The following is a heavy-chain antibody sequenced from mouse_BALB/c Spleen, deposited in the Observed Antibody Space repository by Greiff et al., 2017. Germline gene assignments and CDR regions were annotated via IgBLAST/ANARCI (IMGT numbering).Heavy chain of an antibody. CDR3: ARHYGNSPYAMDY. D-gene: IGHD2-1*01. V-gene: IGHV5-12-2*01. CDR1: GFTFSSYT. J-gene: IGHJ4*01. CDR2: ISNGGGST. Sequence: EVHLVESGGGLVQPGGSLKLSCAASGFTFSSYTMSWVRQTPEKRLEWVAYISNGGGSTYYPDTVKGRFTISRDNAKNTLYLQMSSLKSEDTAMYYCARHYGNSPYAMDYWGQGTSVTVSS.